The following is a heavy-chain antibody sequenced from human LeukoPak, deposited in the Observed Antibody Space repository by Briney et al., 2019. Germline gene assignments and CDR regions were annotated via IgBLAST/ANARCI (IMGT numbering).Heavy chain of an antibody. CDR1: GGPFSGYY. D-gene: IGHD4-17*01. CDR3: ARTHYGDYFYYFDY. Sequence: SETLSLNCAVYGGPFSGYYWSWIRQPPGKGLEWIGEINHSGSTNYNPSLKSRVTISVDTSKNQFSLKLSSVTAADTAVYYCARTHYGDYFYYFDYWGQGTLVTVSS. J-gene: IGHJ4*02. V-gene: IGHV4-34*01. CDR2: INHSGST.